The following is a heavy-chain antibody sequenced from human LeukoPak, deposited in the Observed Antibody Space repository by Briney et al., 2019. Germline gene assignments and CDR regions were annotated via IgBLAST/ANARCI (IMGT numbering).Heavy chain of an antibody. Sequence: SETLSLTCAVSGVSISSGGYSWSWIRQPPGKGLEWIGYIYHSGSTYYNPSLKSRVTISVDRSKNQFSLKLSSVTAADTAVYYCARGGYSYGLYNWFDPWGQGTLVTVSS. CDR3: ARGGYSYGLYNWFDP. V-gene: IGHV4-30-2*01. J-gene: IGHJ5*02. CDR1: GVSISSGGYS. CDR2: IYHSGST. D-gene: IGHD5-18*01.